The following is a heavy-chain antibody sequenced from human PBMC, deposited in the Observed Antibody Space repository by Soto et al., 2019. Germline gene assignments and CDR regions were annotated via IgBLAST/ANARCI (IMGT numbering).Heavy chain of an antibody. D-gene: IGHD4-4*01. Sequence: PGGSLRLSCAASGFTFDDYAMHWVQQAPGKGLEWVSGISWNSGSIGYADSVKGRFTISRDNAKNSLYLQMNSLRAEDTALYYCAKDIDPNTVTTEKNKYYYYYYMDVWGKGTTVTVSS. CDR2: ISWNSGSI. J-gene: IGHJ6*03. CDR1: GFTFDDYA. V-gene: IGHV3-9*01. CDR3: AKDIDPNTVTTEKNKYYYYYYMDV.